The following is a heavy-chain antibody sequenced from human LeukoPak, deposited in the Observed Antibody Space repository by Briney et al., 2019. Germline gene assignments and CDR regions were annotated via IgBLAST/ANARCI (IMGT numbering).Heavy chain of an antibody. CDR3: ARGSGTIDY. D-gene: IGHD3-10*01. Sequence: ASVKVSCKASGYTFTSYYMHWVRQAPGQGLEWMGIINPSGGSTSYAQKFQDRVTMTRNTSISTAYMELSSLRSEDTAVYYCARGSGTIDYWGQGTLVTVSS. J-gene: IGHJ4*02. V-gene: IGHV1-46*01. CDR2: INPSGGST. CDR1: GYTFTSYY.